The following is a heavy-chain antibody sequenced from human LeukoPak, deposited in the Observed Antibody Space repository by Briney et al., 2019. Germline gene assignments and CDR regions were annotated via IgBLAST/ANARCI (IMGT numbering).Heavy chain of an antibody. CDR1: GFTFSDYY. Sequence: PGGSLRLSCAASGFTFSDYYMSWIRQAPGKGLEWVSYISNTASTKYYADSVKGRFTISRDNAKNSLYLQMNSLRAEDTAIYYCATRTPYSSGNYVLDVWGKGTTVTVSS. J-gene: IGHJ6*04. D-gene: IGHD6-19*01. V-gene: IGHV3-11*04. CDR3: ATRTPYSSGNYVLDV. CDR2: ISNTASTK.